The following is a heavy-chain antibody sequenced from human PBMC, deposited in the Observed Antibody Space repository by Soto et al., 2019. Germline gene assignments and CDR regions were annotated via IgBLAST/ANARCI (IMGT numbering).Heavy chain of an antibody. CDR1: GGTFSSYA. Sequence: SVKVSCKASGGTFSSYAISWVRQAPGQGLEWMGGIIPIFGTANYAQKFQGRVTITADKFTSTAYMELSSLRSEDTAVYYCATGLGPYGDHDPALYYFDYWGQGTLVTVSS. CDR3: ATGLGPYGDHDPALYYFDY. CDR2: IIPIFGTA. J-gene: IGHJ4*02. V-gene: IGHV1-69*06. D-gene: IGHD4-17*01.